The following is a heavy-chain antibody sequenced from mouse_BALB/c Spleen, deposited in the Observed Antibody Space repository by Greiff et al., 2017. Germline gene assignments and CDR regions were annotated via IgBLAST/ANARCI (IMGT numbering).Heavy chain of an antibody. J-gene: IGHJ4*01. V-gene: IGHV5-9-4*01. CDR2: ISSGGSYT. CDR3: TKSGTGRGAMDY. Sequence: EVMLVESGGGLVKPGGSLKLSCAASGFTFSSYAMSWVRQSPEKRLEWVAEISSGGSYTYYPDTVTGRFTISRDNAKNTLYLEMSSLRSEDTAMYCCTKSGTGRGAMDYWGQGTSVTVSS. D-gene: IGHD4-1*01. CDR1: GFTFSSYA.